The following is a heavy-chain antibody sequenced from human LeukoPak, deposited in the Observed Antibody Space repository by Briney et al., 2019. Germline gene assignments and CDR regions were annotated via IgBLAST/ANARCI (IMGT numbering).Heavy chain of an antibody. J-gene: IGHJ6*02. V-gene: IGHV5-51*01. CDR3: ARHQSYYDILTGTHYYYGMDV. D-gene: IGHD3-9*01. CDR1: GYSFTSYW. CDR2: IYPGDSDT. Sequence: GESLKISCKGSGYSFTSYWIGWVRQMPGKGLEWMGIIYPGDSDTRYSPSFQGPVTISADKSISTAYLQWSSLKASDTAMYYCARHQSYYDILTGTHYYYGMDVWGQGTTVTVSS.